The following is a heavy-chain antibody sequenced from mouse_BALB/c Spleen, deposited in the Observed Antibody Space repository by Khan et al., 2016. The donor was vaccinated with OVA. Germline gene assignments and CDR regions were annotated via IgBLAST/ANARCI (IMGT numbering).Heavy chain of an antibody. D-gene: IGHD1-1*01. Sequence: EVELVVSGGDLVKPGGSLKLSCAASGFTFSTYGMSWVRQTPDKRLEWVATVSTGGHYTYYPDTVKGRFTISRDNAKNTLYLQMSSLKSEDTAMFYCARLAYYYDSEGFAYWGQGTLVTVSA. V-gene: IGHV5-6*01. CDR3: ARLAYYYDSEGFAY. CDR1: GFTFSTYG. J-gene: IGHJ3*01. CDR2: VSTGGHYT.